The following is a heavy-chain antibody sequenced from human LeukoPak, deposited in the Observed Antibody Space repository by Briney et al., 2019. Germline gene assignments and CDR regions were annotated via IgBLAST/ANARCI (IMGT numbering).Heavy chain of an antibody. CDR2: INNSGST. D-gene: IGHD3-10*01. J-gene: IGHJ5*02. Sequence: PSETLSLTCAVSGGSFSGYYWSWIRQPPGKGLEWIAEINNSGSTNYNPSFKNRVTISVDTSKNKFSIKLSCVTAADTAVYYCARERVAMVRGVIPKEAWGWFDPWGQGTLVTVSS. V-gene: IGHV4-34*01. CDR3: ARERVAMVRGVIPKEAWGWFDP. CDR1: GGSFSGYY.